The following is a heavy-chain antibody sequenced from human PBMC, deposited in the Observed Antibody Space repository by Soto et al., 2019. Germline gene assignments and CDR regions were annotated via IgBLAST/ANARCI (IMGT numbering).Heavy chain of an antibody. Sequence: GASVKVSCTASGYTFTGYYMHWVRQAPGQGLEWMGWINPNSGGTNYAQKFQGWVTMTRDTSISTAYMELSRLRSDDTAVYYCARDLGYQWYYGMDVWGQGTTVTVSS. J-gene: IGHJ6*02. CDR3: ARDLGYQWYYGMDV. CDR2: INPNSGGT. CDR1: GYTFTGYY. D-gene: IGHD6-19*01. V-gene: IGHV1-2*04.